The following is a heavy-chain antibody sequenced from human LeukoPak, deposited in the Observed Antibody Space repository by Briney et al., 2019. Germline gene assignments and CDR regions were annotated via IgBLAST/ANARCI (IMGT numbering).Heavy chain of an antibody. CDR2: IYHSGST. CDR3: ARHVRSGDGNNRIFDY. Sequence: PSETLSLTCAVSGYSISSGYYWGWIRQSPGKGLEWIGSIYHSGSTYYNPSLKSRVTISVDTSKNQFSLKLSSVTAADTAVYYCARHVRSGDGNNRIFDYWGQGTLVTVSS. CDR1: GYSISSGYY. V-gene: IGHV4-38-2*01. J-gene: IGHJ4*02. D-gene: IGHD5-24*01.